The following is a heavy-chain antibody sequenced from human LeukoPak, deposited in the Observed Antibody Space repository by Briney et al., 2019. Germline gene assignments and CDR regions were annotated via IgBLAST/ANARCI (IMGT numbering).Heavy chain of an antibody. V-gene: IGHV3-74*01. D-gene: IGHD4-17*01. CDR1: GFTFSSYW. CDR2: INTDGRST. Sequence: PGGSLRLSCAASGFTFSSYWMHWVRQAPGKGLLWVSRINTDGRSTSYADSVKGRFTISRDNAKNTLYLQMNSLRAEDTAVYYCAKDLRPQIPYGESPRGTAPMGYWGQGALVTVSS. CDR3: AKDLRPQIPYGESPRGTAPMGY. J-gene: IGHJ4*02.